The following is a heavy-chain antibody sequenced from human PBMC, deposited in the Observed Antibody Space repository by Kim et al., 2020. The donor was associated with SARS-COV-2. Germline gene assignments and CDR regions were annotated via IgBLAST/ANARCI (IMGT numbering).Heavy chain of an antibody. Sequence: GGSLRLSCAASGFTFSNAWMSWVRQAPGKGLEWVGRIKSKTDGGTTDYAAPVKGRFTISRDDSKNTLYLQMNSLKTEDTAVYYCTTGAAIVVVTARRQTGDYWGQGTLVTVSS. CDR1: GFTFSNAW. V-gene: IGHV3-15*01. J-gene: IGHJ4*02. CDR3: TTGAAIVVVTARRQTGDY. D-gene: IGHD2-21*02. CDR2: IKSKTDGGTT.